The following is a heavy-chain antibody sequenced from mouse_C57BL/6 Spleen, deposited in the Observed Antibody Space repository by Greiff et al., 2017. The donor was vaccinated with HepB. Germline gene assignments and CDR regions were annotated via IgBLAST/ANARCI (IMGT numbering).Heavy chain of an antibody. CDR1: GYTFTSYW. J-gene: IGHJ2*01. D-gene: IGHD1-1*01. Sequence: QVQLQQPGAELVRPGTSVKLSCKASGYTFTSYWMHWVKQRPGQGLEWIGVIDPSDSYTNYNQKFKGKATLTVDTSSSTAYMQLSSLTSEDSAVYYCANLPYYDGSSPFDYWGQGTTLTVSS. V-gene: IGHV1-59*01. CDR2: IDPSDSYT. CDR3: ANLPYYDGSSPFDY.